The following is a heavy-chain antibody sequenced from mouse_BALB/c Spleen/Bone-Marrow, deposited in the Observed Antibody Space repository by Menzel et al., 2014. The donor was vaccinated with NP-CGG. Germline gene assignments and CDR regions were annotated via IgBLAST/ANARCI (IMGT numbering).Heavy chain of an antibody. CDR2: INPSTGYT. CDR3: ARSGDYGGFDY. Sequence: QVQLQQSGAELAKPGASVKMSCKASGYTFTSYWMHWVKQRPGQGLEWIGYINPSTGYTEYNRKFKDKATLTADKSSSTAYMQLSSLTSEDSAVYYCARSGDYGGFDYWGRGTTLTVSS. D-gene: IGHD2-4*01. V-gene: IGHV1-7*01. J-gene: IGHJ2*01. CDR1: GYTFTSYW.